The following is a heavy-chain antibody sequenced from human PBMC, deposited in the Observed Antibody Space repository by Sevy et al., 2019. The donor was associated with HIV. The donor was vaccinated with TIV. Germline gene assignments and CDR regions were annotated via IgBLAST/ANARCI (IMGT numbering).Heavy chain of an antibody. Sequence: ASMKVSCKATGYNFNTYTIHWVRQAPGQSLEWMAWLNPGNGNTKYSQQFRGRVTITRDTSAHTVYMELTSLTSEDTAVYFCARDPYARRGFDYWGQGTLVTVSS. V-gene: IGHV1-3*01. CDR3: ARDPYARRGFDY. CDR1: GYNFNTYT. CDR2: LNPGNGNT. J-gene: IGHJ4*02. D-gene: IGHD3-16*01.